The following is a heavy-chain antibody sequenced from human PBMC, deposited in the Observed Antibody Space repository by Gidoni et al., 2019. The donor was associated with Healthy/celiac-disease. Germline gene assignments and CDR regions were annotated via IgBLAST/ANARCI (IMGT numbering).Heavy chain of an antibody. D-gene: IGHD3-10*01. V-gene: IGHV3-23*01. Sequence: EVQLLESGGGLVQPGGSLRLSCAASGFTFSSYAMSWVRQAPGKGLEWVSAISGSGGSTYYADSVKGRFTISRDNSKNTLYLQMNSLRAEDTAVYYCAKDQGSGSYYEGYYYYGMDVWGQGTTVTVSS. CDR2: ISGSGGST. J-gene: IGHJ6*02. CDR3: AKDQGSGSYYEGYYYYGMDV. CDR1: GFTFSSYA.